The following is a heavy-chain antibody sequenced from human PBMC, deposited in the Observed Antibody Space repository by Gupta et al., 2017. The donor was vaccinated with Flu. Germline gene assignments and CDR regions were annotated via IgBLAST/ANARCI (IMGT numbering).Heavy chain of an antibody. D-gene: IGHD4-17*01. Sequence: VRQAPGQGLEWMGIINPVGGSASYAQRFQGRVTMTRDTSTSTVYLELSSLRFEDTAVYYCARGYDYGGKLDYWGQGTLVTV. CDR3: ARGYDYGGKLDY. CDR2: INPVGGSA. J-gene: IGHJ4*02. V-gene: IGHV1-46*03.